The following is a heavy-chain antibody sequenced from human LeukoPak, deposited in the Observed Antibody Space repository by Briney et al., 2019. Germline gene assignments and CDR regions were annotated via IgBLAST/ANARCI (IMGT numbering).Heavy chain of an antibody. CDR3: ARSDCSGGSCYTSDDTYFDY. CDR2: IYYSGSP. V-gene: IGHV4-39*07. Sequence: SETLSLTCTVSGGSISTSTYYWGWIRQPPGKGLEWIGSIYYSGSPYYNPSLKSRVTISLDTSNNQFSLKLSSVTATDTAVYYCARSDCSGGSCYTSDDTYFDYWGQGALVTVSS. CDR1: GGSISTSTYY. D-gene: IGHD2-15*01. J-gene: IGHJ4*02.